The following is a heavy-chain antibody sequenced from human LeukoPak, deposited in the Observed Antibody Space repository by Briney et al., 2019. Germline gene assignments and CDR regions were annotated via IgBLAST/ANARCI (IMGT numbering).Heavy chain of an antibody. Sequence: PSETLSLTCTVSGGSISSSSYYWGWIRQPPGKGLEWIGSIYYSGRTYYNPSLKSRVTISVDTSKNQFSLKLSSVTAADTAVYYCARQPPIVGATSGWGQGTLVTVSS. CDR1: GGSISSSSYY. D-gene: IGHD1-26*01. CDR3: ARQPPIVGATSG. CDR2: IYYSGRT. V-gene: IGHV4-39*01. J-gene: IGHJ4*02.